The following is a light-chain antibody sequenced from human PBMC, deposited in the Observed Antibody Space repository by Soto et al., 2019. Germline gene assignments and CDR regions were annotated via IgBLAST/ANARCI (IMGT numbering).Light chain of an antibody. Sequence: EIVLTQSPGTLSLSPGERATLSCRASQSVSSSYFAWYQQKPGQAPRLLIYSASYRATGIPDRYSGSGSGTEFTLTISRLEPEDFAVYYCQQYGGSTTFGRGTEVEVK. CDR1: QSVSSSY. CDR2: SAS. V-gene: IGKV3-20*01. J-gene: IGKJ1*01. CDR3: QQYGGSTT.